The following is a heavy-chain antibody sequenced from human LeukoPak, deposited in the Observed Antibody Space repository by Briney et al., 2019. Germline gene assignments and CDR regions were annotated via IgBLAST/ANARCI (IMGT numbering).Heavy chain of an antibody. J-gene: IGHJ4*02. CDR2: IIPIFGTA. CDR1: GGTFSSYA. CDR3: ARDEEEMATFL. V-gene: IGHV1-69*01. D-gene: IGHD5-24*01. Sequence: ASVKVSCEASGGTFSSYAISWVRQAPGQGLEWMGGIIPIFGTANYAQKFQGGVTITADESTSTAHMELSSLRSEDTAVYYCARDEEEMATFLWGQGTLVTVSS.